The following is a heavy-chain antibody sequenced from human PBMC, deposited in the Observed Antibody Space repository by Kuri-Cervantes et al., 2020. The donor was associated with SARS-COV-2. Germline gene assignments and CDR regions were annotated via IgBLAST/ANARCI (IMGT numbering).Heavy chain of an antibody. Sequence: SCTVSGGSISSGSYYWSWIRQPAGKGLEWIGRIYTSGSTNYNPSLKSRVTISVDTSKNQFSLKLSSVTAADTAIYYCARARATRPFNYFDLWGQGTLVTVSS. CDR1: GGSISSGSYY. CDR2: IYTSGST. CDR3: ARARATRPFNYFDL. V-gene: IGHV4-61*02. J-gene: IGHJ4*02. D-gene: IGHD6-6*01.